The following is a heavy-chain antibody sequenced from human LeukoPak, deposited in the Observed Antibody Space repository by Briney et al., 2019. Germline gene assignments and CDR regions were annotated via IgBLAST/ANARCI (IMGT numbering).Heavy chain of an antibody. D-gene: IGHD6-13*01. V-gene: IGHV3-30*04. CDR3: ARDPSSSWFGYYYYYMDV. CDR1: GFTFSSYA. Sequence: PGGSLRLSCAASGFTFSSYAMHWVRQAPGKGLEWVAVISYDGSNKYYADSVKGRLTISRDNSKNTLYLQMNSLRAEDTAVYYCARDPSSSWFGYYYYYMDVWGKGTTVTVSS. CDR2: ISYDGSNK. J-gene: IGHJ6*03.